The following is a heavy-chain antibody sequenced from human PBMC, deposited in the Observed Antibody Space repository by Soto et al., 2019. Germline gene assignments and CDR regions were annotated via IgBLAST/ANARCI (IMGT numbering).Heavy chain of an antibody. V-gene: IGHV4-59*01. CDR1: GGSISSYY. Sequence: SETLSLTCTVSGGSISSYYWSWIQQPPGKGLEWIGYIYYSGSTNYNPSLKSRVTISVDTSKNQFSLKLSSVTAADTAVYYCARGGDPIIAAAGIFDYWGQGTLVTVSS. D-gene: IGHD6-13*01. J-gene: IGHJ4*02. CDR2: IYYSGST. CDR3: ARGGDPIIAAAGIFDY.